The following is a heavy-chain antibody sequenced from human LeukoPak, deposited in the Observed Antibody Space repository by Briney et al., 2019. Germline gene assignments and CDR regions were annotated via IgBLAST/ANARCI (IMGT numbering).Heavy chain of an antibody. CDR3: ARERERGLTALDY. CDR1: GYTFSSYW. Sequence: PGGSLRLSCAASGYTFSSYWMSWVRQAPGKGLEWVSGINWNGGSTGYADSVKGRFTISRDNAKNSLYLQMNSLRAEDTALYYCARERERGLTALDYWGQGTLVTVSS. CDR2: INWNGGST. J-gene: IGHJ4*02. V-gene: IGHV3-20*04. D-gene: IGHD2-21*02.